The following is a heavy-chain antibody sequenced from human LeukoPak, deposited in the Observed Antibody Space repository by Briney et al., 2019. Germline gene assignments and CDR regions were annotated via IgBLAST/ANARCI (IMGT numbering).Heavy chain of an antibody. V-gene: IGHV1-24*01. CDR3: ATGPHFYSSGWYRRGYYFDY. Sequence: ASVKVSCKASGYSFTSYGISWVRQAPGKGLEWMGGFDPEDGETIYAQKFQGRVTMTEDTSTDTAYMELSSLRSEDTAVYYCATGPHFYSSGWYRRGYYFDYRGQGTLVTVSS. CDR1: GYSFTSYG. D-gene: IGHD6-19*01. J-gene: IGHJ4*02. CDR2: FDPEDGET.